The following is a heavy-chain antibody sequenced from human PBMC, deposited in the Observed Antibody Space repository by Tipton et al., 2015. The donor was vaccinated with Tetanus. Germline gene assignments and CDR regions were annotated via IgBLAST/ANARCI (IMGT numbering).Heavy chain of an antibody. CDR1: GDSVSGYY. D-gene: IGHD2-2*01. CDR2: VYYTGDT. J-gene: IGHJ4*02. Sequence: GLVKPSETLSLTCTVSGDSVSGYYWSWIRQPPGKGLEWVGYVYYTGDTNYNPSLKSRVAIAVDTFKRQFSMTLTSATAADTAVYYCARAGFEGSSSSGYFDHWGLGVLVTVSS. V-gene: IGHV4-59*02. CDR3: ARAGFEGSSSSGYFDH.